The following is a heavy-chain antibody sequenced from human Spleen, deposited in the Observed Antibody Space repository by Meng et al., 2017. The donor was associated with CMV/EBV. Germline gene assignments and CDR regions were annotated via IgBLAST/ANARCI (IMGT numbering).Heavy chain of an antibody. CDR1: GFTFTGYY. CDR2: INPNSGGT. J-gene: IGHJ4*02. CDR3: ARESATGMVPDY. D-gene: IGHD3-10*01. Sequence: ASVKVSCKASGFTFTGYYMHWVRQAPGQGLECMGWINPNSGGTNYAQNFQGRVTMTRDTSIATAYMELSRLTSDDTAVYYCARESATGMVPDYWGQGTLVTVSS. V-gene: IGHV1-2*02.